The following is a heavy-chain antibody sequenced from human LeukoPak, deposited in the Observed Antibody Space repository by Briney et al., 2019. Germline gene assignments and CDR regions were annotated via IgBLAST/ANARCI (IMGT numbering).Heavy chain of an antibody. CDR1: GYTFTSYA. CDR3: ARGRMVRGVIRANWFDP. V-gene: IGHV7-4-1*01. Sequence: GASVKVSCKASGYTFTSYAMNWVRQAPGQGLEWMGWINTNTGNPTYAQGFTGRFVFSLDTSVSTAYLQICSLKAEDTAVYYCARGRMVRGVIRANWFDPWGQRTLVTVSS. D-gene: IGHD3-10*01. J-gene: IGHJ5*02. CDR2: INTNTGNP.